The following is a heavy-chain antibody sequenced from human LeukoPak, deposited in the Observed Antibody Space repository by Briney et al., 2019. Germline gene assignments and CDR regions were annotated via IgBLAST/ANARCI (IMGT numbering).Heavy chain of an antibody. D-gene: IGHD6-13*01. Sequence: PSETLSLTCTVSGGAISSSNYWAWIRQPPGKGLEWIGSIFYTGTTHYNRSLKSRVTISEDTSKNQLSLRLTSVIAADTAVYYCAKHESIAGTWAVFDSWGQATLVTVSS. V-gene: IGHV4-39*01. CDR2: IFYTGTT. CDR3: AKHESIAGTWAVFDS. CDR1: GGAISSSNY. J-gene: IGHJ4*02.